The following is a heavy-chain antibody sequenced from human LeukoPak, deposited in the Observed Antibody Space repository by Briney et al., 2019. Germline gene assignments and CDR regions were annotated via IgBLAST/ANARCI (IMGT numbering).Heavy chain of an antibody. CDR3: ARVSYYDSSGNRGAFDD. V-gene: IGHV4-34*01. Sequence: SETLLLTCAVYGGSFSGYYWSWIRQPPGKGLEWIGEINHSGSTNYNPSLKSRVTISVDKSKNQFSLKLSSVTAADTAVYYCARVSYYDSSGNRGAFDDWGQGTLVTVSS. D-gene: IGHD3-22*01. CDR2: INHSGST. CDR1: GGSFSGYY. J-gene: IGHJ4*02.